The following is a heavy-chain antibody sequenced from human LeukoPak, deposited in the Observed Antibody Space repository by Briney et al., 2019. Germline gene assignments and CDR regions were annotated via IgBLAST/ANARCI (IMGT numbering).Heavy chain of an antibody. Sequence: SGGSLRLSCVASGFTFSNYWMTWVRQAPGKGLEWVANIKEDGSEKYYVDSVKGRFTISRDNAKNSLYLHMNSLRAEDTAVYHCASGRSLAVWGQGTTVTVSS. CDR1: GFTFSNYW. CDR3: ASGRSLAV. J-gene: IGHJ6*02. V-gene: IGHV3-7*03. CDR2: IKEDGSEK. D-gene: IGHD3-10*01.